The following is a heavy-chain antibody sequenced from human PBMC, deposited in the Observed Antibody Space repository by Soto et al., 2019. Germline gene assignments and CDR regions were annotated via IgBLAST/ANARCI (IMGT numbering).Heavy chain of an antibody. D-gene: IGHD3-22*01. Sequence: SVKVSCKASGGTFNSYDINWVRQAPGQGLEWMGGIIPIVETPKYAQKFQGRVTMTADESTNTVYMELSSLRSEDTAMYYCARLSRPNYYDTSGFFKDNWFDPWGQGTLVTVSS. CDR3: ARLSRPNYYDTSGFFKDNWFDP. CDR1: GGTFNSYD. V-gene: IGHV1-69*13. J-gene: IGHJ5*02. CDR2: IIPIVETP.